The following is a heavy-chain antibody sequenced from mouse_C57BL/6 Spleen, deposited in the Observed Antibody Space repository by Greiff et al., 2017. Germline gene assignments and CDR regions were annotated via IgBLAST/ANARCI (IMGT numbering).Heavy chain of an antibody. J-gene: IGHJ1*03. CDR2: IDPSDSET. CDR1: GYTFTSYW. V-gene: IGHV1-52*01. Sequence: QVQLQQPGAELVRPGSSVKLSCKASGYTFTSYWMHWVKQRPIQGLEWIGNIDPSDSETHYNQKFKDKATLTVDKSSSTAYMQLSSLTSEDSAVYYCASTVVATRYFDGWGTGTTVTVSS. D-gene: IGHD1-1*01. CDR3: ASTVVATRYFDG.